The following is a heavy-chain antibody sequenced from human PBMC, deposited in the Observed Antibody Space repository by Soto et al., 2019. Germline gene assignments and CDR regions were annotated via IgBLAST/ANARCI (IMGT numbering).Heavy chain of an antibody. D-gene: IGHD3-10*01. CDR3: AIVCLKRWFGSRYGMDV. CDR1: GVSFRGYY. Sequence: LSLTCAVYGVSFRGYYWRWIRQPAWKGLEWIGEFNHSRSTNYNTSLKSRVPISVDTPKNQFSLKLRSVTAAETAVYYCAIVCLKRWFGSRYGMDVWGQGTTVTLYS. V-gene: IGHV4-34*01. CDR2: FNHSRST. J-gene: IGHJ6*02.